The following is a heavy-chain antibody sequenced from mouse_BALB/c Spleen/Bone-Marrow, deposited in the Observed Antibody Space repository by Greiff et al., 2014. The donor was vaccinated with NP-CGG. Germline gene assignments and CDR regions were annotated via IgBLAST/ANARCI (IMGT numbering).Heavy chain of an antibody. V-gene: IGHV1-20*01. CDR2: INPFNGDT. J-gene: IGHJ4*01. D-gene: IGHD2-3*01. CDR3: GRWGDGYYYAMDY. CDR1: GYSFTGYF. Sequence: EVQLQQSGPDLVKPGVSVKLSCKASGYSFTGYFLNWVRQSHGESLEWIGRINPFNGDTFYNQKFKGKATLTVDKSSTTAHMELLSLTSEDSAVYYCGRWGDGYYYAMDYWGQGTSVTVSS.